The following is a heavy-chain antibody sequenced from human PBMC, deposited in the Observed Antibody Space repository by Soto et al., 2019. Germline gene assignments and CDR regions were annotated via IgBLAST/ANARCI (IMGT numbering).Heavy chain of an antibody. CDR1: GFSMRDNG. J-gene: IGHJ4*02. CDR2: MSSDGGPE. CDR3: ASDSGAYSNYVDY. Sequence: PWWSLRLSGAASGFSMRDNGIHWFRLAQGKGLEFGAVMSSDGGPENSADSVTGRLTVPRHNSTNMLFFQLNSLSPAATAVYYCASDSGAYSNYVDYWGQGTLVTVSS. D-gene: IGHD4-4*01. V-gene: IGHV3-30*03.